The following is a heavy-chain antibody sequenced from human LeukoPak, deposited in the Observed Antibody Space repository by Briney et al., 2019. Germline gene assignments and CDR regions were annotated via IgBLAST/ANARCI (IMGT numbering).Heavy chain of an antibody. J-gene: IGHJ3*02. CDR3: ARGHPTYYYRTKTDAFDI. CDR2: ISSNGGST. V-gene: IGHV3-64*01. D-gene: IGHD3-10*01. Sequence: GGSLRLSCAASGFTFSSYAMHWVRQAPGKGLEYVSAISSNGGSTYYANSMKGRFTISRDNSKNTLYLQMGSLRAEDMAVYYCARGHPTYYYRTKTDAFDIWGQGTMVTVSS. CDR1: GFTFSSYA.